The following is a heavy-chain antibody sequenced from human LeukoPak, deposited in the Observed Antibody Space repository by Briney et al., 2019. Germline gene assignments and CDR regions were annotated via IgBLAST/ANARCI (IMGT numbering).Heavy chain of an antibody. CDR3: ARPSTTVTPMTYYYYYYMDV. J-gene: IGHJ6*03. V-gene: IGHV3-53*01. CDR1: GFTVSSNY. Sequence: PGGSLRLSCAASGFTVSSNYMSWVRQAPGKGLEWVSVIYSGGSTYYADSVKGRFTISRDNSKNTLYLQMNSLRAEDTAVYYCARPSTTVTPMTYYYYYYMDVWGKGTTVTVSS. CDR2: IYSGGST. D-gene: IGHD4-11*01.